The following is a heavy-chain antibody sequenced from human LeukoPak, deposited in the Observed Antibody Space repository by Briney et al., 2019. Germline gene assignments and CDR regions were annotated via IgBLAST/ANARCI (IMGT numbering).Heavy chain of an antibody. D-gene: IGHD6-25*01. CDR1: GFTVSSNY. Sequence: GGSLRLSCAASGFTVSSNYMSWVRQAPGKGLEWVAAISNSGGSRYFADSVDGRFIIARENSKNTLLLLLNSLRVDDTAVYYCAKDATFSSGSRGLGGPGSLDLWGQGTMVTVSS. CDR3: AKDATFSSGSRGLGGPGSLDL. CDR2: SNSGGSR. V-gene: IGHV3-53*01. J-gene: IGHJ3*01.